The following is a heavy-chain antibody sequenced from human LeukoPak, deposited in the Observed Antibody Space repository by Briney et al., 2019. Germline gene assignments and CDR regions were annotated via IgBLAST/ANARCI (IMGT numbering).Heavy chain of an antibody. CDR1: GFTFSSYE. V-gene: IGHV3-48*03. CDR3: ARSPWIVSTSDAFDI. J-gene: IGHJ3*02. CDR2: ISSSGSTI. Sequence: GGSLRLSCAASGFTFSSYEMNWVRQAPGKGLEGVSYISSSGSTIYYADSLKGRFTISRDDAKNSLYLQMNSLRAEDTAVYYCARSPWIVSTSDAFDIWGQGTMVTVSS. D-gene: IGHD1-1*01.